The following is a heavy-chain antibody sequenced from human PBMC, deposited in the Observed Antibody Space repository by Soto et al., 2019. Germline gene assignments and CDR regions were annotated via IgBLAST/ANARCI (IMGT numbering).Heavy chain of an antibody. CDR3: ASFTSMGMDV. V-gene: IGHV1-69*02. CDR2: IIPILGIA. J-gene: IGHJ6*02. CDR1: GGTFSSYT. D-gene: IGHD3-3*01. Sequence: QVQLVQSGAEVNKPGSSVKVSCKASGGTFSSYTISWVRQAPGQGLEWMGRIIPILGIANYAQKFQGRVTTTADKSTSTDYMELSSLRSEDTAVYYCASFTSMGMDVWGQVTTVTVSS.